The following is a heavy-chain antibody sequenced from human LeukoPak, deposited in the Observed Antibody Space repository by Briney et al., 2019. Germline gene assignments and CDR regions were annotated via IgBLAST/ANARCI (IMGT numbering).Heavy chain of an antibody. Sequence: PSETLSLTCTVSGGSISSGSYYWSWIRQPAGKGLEWIGRIYTSGSTNYNPSLKSRVTISVDTSKNQFSLKLSSVTAADTAVYYCARERSSSWYLSIMDVWGKGTTVTVSS. V-gene: IGHV4-61*02. CDR1: GGSISSGSYY. CDR2: IYTSGST. CDR3: ARERSSSWYLSIMDV. D-gene: IGHD6-13*01. J-gene: IGHJ6*04.